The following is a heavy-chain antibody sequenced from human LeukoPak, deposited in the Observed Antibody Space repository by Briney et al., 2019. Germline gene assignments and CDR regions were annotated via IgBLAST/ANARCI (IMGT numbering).Heavy chain of an antibody. J-gene: IGHJ3*02. CDR2: IIPIFGTA. D-gene: IGHD1-7*01. CDR3: ARVALELTPYDAFDI. V-gene: IGHV1-69*01. Sequence: IXGVXXXXGQGLEGMXGIIPIFGTANYAQKFQGRVTITADESTSTAYMELSSLRSEDTAVYYCARVALELTPYDAFDIWGQGTMVTVSS.